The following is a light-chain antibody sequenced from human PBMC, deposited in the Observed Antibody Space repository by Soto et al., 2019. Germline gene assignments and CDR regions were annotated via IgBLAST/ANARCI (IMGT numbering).Light chain of an antibody. CDR2: EVR. V-gene: IGLV2-14*01. Sequence: QSALTQPASVSGSPGQSITIACTGTNRDVGSYNLVSWYQQRPGEAPKLIISEVRNRPSGISYRFTGSKSGNTASLTISGLQAEDEADYYCSSYAGTNTLEFGGGTKVTVL. CDR1: NRDVGSYNL. J-gene: IGLJ2*01. CDR3: SSYAGTNTLE.